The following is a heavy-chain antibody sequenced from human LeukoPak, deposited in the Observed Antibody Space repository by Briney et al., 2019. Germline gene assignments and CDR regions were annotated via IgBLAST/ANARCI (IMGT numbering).Heavy chain of an antibody. Sequence: PSETLSLTCSVSGGSISKSNHYWGWIRQPPGKGLEWIGSIYYGGSTYYNPSLKSRVTISVDTSKNQFSLRLRSVTAADTAVYYCARHDHSIIWYHWFDPWGQGTLVTVSS. J-gene: IGHJ5*02. D-gene: IGHD6-13*01. V-gene: IGHV4-39*01. CDR2: IYYGGST. CDR3: ARHDHSIIWYHWFDP. CDR1: GGSISKSNHY.